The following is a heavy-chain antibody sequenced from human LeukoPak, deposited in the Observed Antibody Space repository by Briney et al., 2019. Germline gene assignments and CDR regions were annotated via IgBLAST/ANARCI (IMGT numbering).Heavy chain of an antibody. Sequence: GGSLRLSCAASGFTFSSYAITWVRQAPGKGLEWVSAVSSNGAKTYYADSVKGRFTISRDNSKNTLSLQMNSLRPEDTAVYYCAKDSRSRNGIYDPFDIWGQGTMVTVSS. D-gene: IGHD2/OR15-2a*01. CDR2: VSSNGAKT. J-gene: IGHJ3*02. CDR3: AKDSRSRNGIYDPFDI. CDR1: GFTFSSYA. V-gene: IGHV3-23*01.